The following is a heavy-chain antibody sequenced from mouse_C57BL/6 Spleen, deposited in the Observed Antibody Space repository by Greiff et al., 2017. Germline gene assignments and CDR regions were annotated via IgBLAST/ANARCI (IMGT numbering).Heavy chain of an antibody. J-gene: IGHJ3*01. CDR2: INPNYGTT. V-gene: IGHV1-39*01. CDR1: GYSFTDYN. CDR3: AKIDSSGPWFAY. D-gene: IGHD3-2*02. Sequence: VQLKESGPELVKPGASVKISCKASGYSFTDYNMNWVKQSNGKSLEWIGVINPNYGTTSYNQKFKGKATLTVDQSSSTAYMQLNSLTSEDSAVYYCAKIDSSGPWFAYWGQGTLVTVSA.